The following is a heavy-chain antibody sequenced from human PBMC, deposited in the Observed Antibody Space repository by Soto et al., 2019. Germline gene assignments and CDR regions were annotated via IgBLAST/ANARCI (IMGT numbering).Heavy chain of an antibody. V-gene: IGHV3-30-3*01. CDR1: GFTFSSYA. CDR3: ARPLWRDDYNWGYFDL. CDR2: ISYDGSNK. D-gene: IGHD4-4*01. Sequence: QVQLVESGGGVVQPGRSLRLSCAASGFTFSSYAMHWVRQAPGKGLEWVAVISYDGSNKYYTDSVKGRFTISRDNSKNTLYRRMNSRRAEDTAVYYCARPLWRDDYNWGYFDLWGRGSLVTVSS. J-gene: IGHJ2*01.